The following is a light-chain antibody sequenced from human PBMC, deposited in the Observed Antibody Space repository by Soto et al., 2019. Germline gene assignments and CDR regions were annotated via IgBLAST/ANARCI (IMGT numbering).Light chain of an antibody. CDR3: QSYDGSLSGSV. Sequence: QSVLTQPPSASGAPGQRVTISCTGSSSNIGAGYDVHWYQQLPGTAPKLLIYGNSNRPSGVPDRFSGSKSGTSASLAITGLQAEDEADYYCQSYDGSLSGSVFGGGTKVTVL. CDR2: GNS. CDR1: SSNIGAGYD. J-gene: IGLJ3*02. V-gene: IGLV1-40*01.